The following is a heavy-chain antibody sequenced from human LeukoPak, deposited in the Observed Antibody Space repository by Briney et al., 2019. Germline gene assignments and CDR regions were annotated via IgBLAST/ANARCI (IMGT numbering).Heavy chain of an antibody. CDR2: ISYDGSNK. CDR1: GFTFSSYA. Sequence: GGSLRLSCAASGFTFSSYAMSWVRQAPGKGLEWVADISYDGSNKYHADSVKGRFTISRDNSKNTLYLQMNSLRAEDTAVYYCARYCGGDCYGMDVWGQGTTVTVSS. J-gene: IGHJ6*02. D-gene: IGHD2-21*02. V-gene: IGHV3-30*04. CDR3: ARYCGGDCYGMDV.